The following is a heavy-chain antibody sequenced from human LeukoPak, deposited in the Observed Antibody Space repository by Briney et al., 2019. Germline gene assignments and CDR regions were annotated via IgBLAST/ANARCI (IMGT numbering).Heavy chain of an antibody. CDR2: ISNSATST. D-gene: IGHD3-10*01. Sequence: GGSLRLSCAASGFTFRNYAMTWVRQAPGKGLEWVSTISNSATSTYYADSVKGRFTISRDNSKNTLYLQMNSLRVEDTAIYYCAKEPARVPGVFDYWGQGTLVTVSS. V-gene: IGHV3-23*01. CDR3: AKEPARVPGVFDY. CDR1: GFTFRNYA. J-gene: IGHJ4*02.